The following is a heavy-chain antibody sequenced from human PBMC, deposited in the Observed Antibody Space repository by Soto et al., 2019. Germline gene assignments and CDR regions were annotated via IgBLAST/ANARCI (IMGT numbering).Heavy chain of an antibody. CDR3: ATPAWLLLRFNSAGLGTFDI. D-gene: IGHD3-22*01. J-gene: IGHJ3*02. CDR1: GYTLTKLS. Sequence: GASVKVSCKVSGYTLTKLSMHWVRQAPGKGLEWMGGFDVEDGETIYAQKFQGRVTMTEDTSTDTAYMELSSLKSEDTAVYYCATPAWLLLRFNSAGLGTFDIWGQGTMVTVS. V-gene: IGHV1-24*01. CDR2: FDVEDGET.